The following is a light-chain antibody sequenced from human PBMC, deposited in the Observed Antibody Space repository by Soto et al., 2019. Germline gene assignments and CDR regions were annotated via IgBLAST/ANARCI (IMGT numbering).Light chain of an antibody. Sequence: DIQMTQSPSTLSASVGDRVTITCRASQRISYLAWYQQKPGKAPKLLIYKASSLESGVPSRFSGSGSGTDFTLTISSLQPDDFGTYYCQQYSTLWTFGQGTKVEIK. CDR2: KAS. J-gene: IGKJ1*01. CDR3: QQYSTLWT. CDR1: QRISY. V-gene: IGKV1-5*03.